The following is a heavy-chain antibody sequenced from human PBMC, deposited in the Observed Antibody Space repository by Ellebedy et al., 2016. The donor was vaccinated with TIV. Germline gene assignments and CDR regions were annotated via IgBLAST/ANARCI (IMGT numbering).Heavy chain of an antibody. D-gene: IGHD7-27*01. CDR2: IYPGDSDT. V-gene: IGHV5-51*01. CDR3: ARPLTSLGMRADAFDI. Sequence: GESLKISXKGSGYSFTSYWIGWVRQMPGKGLEWMGIIYPGDSDTRYSPSFQGQVTISADKSISTAYLQWSSLKASDTAMYYCARPLTSLGMRADAFDIWGQGTMVTVSS. J-gene: IGHJ3*02. CDR1: GYSFTSYW.